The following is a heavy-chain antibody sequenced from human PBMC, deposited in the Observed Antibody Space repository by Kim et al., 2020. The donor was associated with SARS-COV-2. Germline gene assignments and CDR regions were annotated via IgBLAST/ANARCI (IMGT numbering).Heavy chain of an antibody. V-gene: IGHV3-7*01. Sequence: GSEKYYVDSVKGRFTISRDNAKNSLYLQINSLRAEDTAVYYCARDGYFDYWGQGTLVTVSS. CDR2: GSEK. J-gene: IGHJ4*02. CDR3: ARDGYFDY.